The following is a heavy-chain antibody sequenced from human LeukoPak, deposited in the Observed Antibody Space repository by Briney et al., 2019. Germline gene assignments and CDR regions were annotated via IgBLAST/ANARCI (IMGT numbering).Heavy chain of an antibody. D-gene: IGHD6-13*01. J-gene: IGHJ4*02. Sequence: QPGGSLRLSCEASGFTFSAYAMTWVRQAPGKGLEWVSSIGSDNKSHYSESVKGRFTISRDNLKNMVFLQMSTLRAEDTAIYYCAKSHASIWNVYDYWGQGTLVTVSS. V-gene: IGHV3-23*05. CDR3: AKSHASIWNVYDY. CDR2: IGSDNKS. CDR1: GFTFSAYA.